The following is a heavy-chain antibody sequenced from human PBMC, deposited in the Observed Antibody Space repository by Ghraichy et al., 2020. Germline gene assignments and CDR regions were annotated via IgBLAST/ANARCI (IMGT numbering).Heavy chain of an antibody. Sequence: SETLSLTCAVYGGSFSGYYWSWIRQPPGKGLEWIGEINHSGSTNYNPSLKSRVTISVDTSKNQFSLKLSSVTAADTAVYYCARGGRYLPYCSGGSCYPTPNYYYYYYMDVWGKGTTVTVSS. V-gene: IGHV4-34*01. CDR2: INHSGST. D-gene: IGHD2-15*01. J-gene: IGHJ6*03. CDR1: GGSFSGYY. CDR3: ARGGRYLPYCSGGSCYPTPNYYYYYYMDV.